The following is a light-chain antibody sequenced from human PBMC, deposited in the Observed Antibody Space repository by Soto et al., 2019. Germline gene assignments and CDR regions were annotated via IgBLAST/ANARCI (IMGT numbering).Light chain of an antibody. CDR2: GAS. CDR1: QSISGNY. J-gene: IGKJ4*01. Sequence: DIVLTQSPGTLSLSPVERATLSCRASQSISGNYLAWYQQKAGQAPRLLVYGASGRAPGIPDRFSGTGSGADFTLTISRLEPEDFAVYYCQQYGSSRALTFGGGTKVDIK. CDR3: QQYGSSRALT. V-gene: IGKV3-20*01.